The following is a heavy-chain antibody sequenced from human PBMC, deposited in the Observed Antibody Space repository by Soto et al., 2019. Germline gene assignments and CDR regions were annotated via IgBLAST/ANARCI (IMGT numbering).Heavy chain of an antibody. CDR1: GGSISYEYYH. Sequence: QVQLQQSGPGLVKPSQTLSLTCSVSGGSISYEYYHWTWIRQSPWKGLEWIGYIHYSGSIMYNPSFKSRVTISVDTSKNQFSLQLSSVTAADTAVYFCAREDDGGDRDYYGLDVWGQGTTVTVSS. D-gene: IGHD2-21*02. V-gene: IGHV4-30-4*08. CDR3: AREDDGGDRDYYGLDV. CDR2: IHYSGSI. J-gene: IGHJ6*02.